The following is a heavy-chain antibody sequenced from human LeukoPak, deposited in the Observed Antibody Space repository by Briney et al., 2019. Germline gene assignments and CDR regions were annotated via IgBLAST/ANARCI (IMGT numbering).Heavy chain of an antibody. CDR3: ARGRSVSGYYFDF. J-gene: IGHJ4*02. D-gene: IGHD6-25*01. CDR1: GDSVSSNSVA. V-gene: IGHV6-1*01. Sequence: SQTLSLTCAISGDSVSSNSVAWNWIRQSPSRGLEWLGRTYYRSKWYNDYAVPVKSRITINPDTSKNQFSLQLNSVTPEDTAVYYCARGRSVSGYYFDFWGQGTLVTVSS. CDR2: TYYRSKWYN.